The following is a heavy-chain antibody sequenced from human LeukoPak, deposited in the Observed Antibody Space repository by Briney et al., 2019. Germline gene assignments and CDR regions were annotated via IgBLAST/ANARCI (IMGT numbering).Heavy chain of an antibody. CDR3: AKADIVVVTAHFDY. V-gene: IGHV3-30*18. D-gene: IGHD2-21*02. CDR2: ISYDGSNK. J-gene: IGHJ4*02. Sequence: GGSLRLSCAASGFTFSSYGMHWVRQAPGKGLEWVAVISYDGSNKYYADSVKGRFTISRDNSKNTLYLQMNSLRAEDTAVYYCAKADIVVVTAHFDYWGQGTLVTVSS. CDR1: GFTFSSYG.